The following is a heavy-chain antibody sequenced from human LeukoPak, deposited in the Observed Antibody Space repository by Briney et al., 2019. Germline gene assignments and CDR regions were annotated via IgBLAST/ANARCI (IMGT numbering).Heavy chain of an antibody. J-gene: IGHJ3*02. Sequence: GGSLRLSCAASGFTFSSYGMHWVRQAPGKGLEWVAVIWYDGSNKYYADSVKGRFTISRDNSKNTLYLQMNSLRAEDTAVYYCARGGIIAVAGSDAFDIWGQGTMVTVSS. CDR3: ARGGIIAVAGSDAFDI. CDR1: GFTFSSYG. V-gene: IGHV3-33*01. CDR2: IWYDGSNK. D-gene: IGHD6-19*01.